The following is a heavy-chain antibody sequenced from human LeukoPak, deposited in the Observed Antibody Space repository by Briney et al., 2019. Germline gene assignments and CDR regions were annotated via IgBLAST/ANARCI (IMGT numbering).Heavy chain of an antibody. CDR1: GYTFTGYY. CDR3: ARESYCTSTSCSHDY. V-gene: IGHV1-2*02. D-gene: IGHD2-2*01. CDR2: INPDSGGT. J-gene: IGHJ4*02. Sequence: ASVKVSCKASGYTFTGYYMHWVRQAPGQGLEWMGWINPDSGGTNYAQKFQGRVTMTRDTSISTAYMELSRLRSDDTAVYYCARESYCTSTSCSHDYWGQGTLVTVSS.